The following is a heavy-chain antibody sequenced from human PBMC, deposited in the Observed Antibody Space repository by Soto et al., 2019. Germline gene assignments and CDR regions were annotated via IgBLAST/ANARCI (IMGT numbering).Heavy chain of an antibody. V-gene: IGHV2-5*02. Sequence: QITLKESGPTLVEPTEALALTCSFSGFSLTTSPEGVGWFRQPPGKALEWLVVIYWDDDKRYNPSLKNRINITKDTSKKEVALTMTDMEPKDTATSFCAHRPGGSAWNQGYFDFWGQGILITVS. CDR2: IYWDDDK. J-gene: IGHJ4*02. CDR1: GFSLTTSPEG. CDR3: AHRPGGSAWNQGYFDF. D-gene: IGHD1-1*01.